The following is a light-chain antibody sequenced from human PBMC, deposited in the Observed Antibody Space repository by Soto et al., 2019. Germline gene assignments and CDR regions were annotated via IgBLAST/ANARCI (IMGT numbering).Light chain of an antibody. J-gene: IGLJ1*01. CDR3: CSYACGSTPLI. CDR2: EVS. Sequence: QSALTQPASVSGSPGQSITISCTGTSSDVGSYNLVSWYQQHPGKAPKLMIYEVSKRPSGVSNRFSGSKSGNTASLTISGLQAEDEADYSCCSYACGSTPLIFGTGTKVTVL. CDR1: SSDVGSYNL. V-gene: IGLV2-23*02.